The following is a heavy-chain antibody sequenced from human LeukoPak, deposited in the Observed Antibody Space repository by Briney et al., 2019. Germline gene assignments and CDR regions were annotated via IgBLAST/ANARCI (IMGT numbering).Heavy chain of an antibody. CDR1: GDSIRSYY. CDR2: IYTSGST. D-gene: IGHD4-17*01. V-gene: IGHV4-4*07. J-gene: IGHJ4*02. Sequence: ETLSLTCTVSGDSIRSYYWSWIRQPAGKGLEWIGRIYTSGSTNYNPSLKSRVTISLDTSKNQFSLKLSSVTAADTAVYYCANSIDFDYGDYYFDYWGQGALVTISS. CDR3: ANSIDFDYGDYYFDY.